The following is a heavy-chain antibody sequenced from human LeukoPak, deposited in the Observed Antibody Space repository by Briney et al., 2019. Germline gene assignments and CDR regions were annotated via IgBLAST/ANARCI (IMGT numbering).Heavy chain of an antibody. D-gene: IGHD2-8*01. CDR1: GGSFSGYY. CDR3: ARAMCTNGVCGYYYMDV. Sequence: SETLSLSCGVYGGSFSGYYWSWIRQPAGKGLEWIGRIYTSGSTNYNPSLKSRVTISVDTSKNQFSLKLSSVTAADTAVYYCARAMCTNGVCGYYYMDVWGKGTTVTVSS. V-gene: IGHV4-59*10. CDR2: IYTSGST. J-gene: IGHJ6*03.